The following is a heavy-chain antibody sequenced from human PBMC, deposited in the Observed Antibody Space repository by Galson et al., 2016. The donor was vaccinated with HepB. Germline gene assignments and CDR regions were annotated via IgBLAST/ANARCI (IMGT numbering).Heavy chain of an antibody. D-gene: IGHD1-7*01. CDR1: GYSFSSYY. CDR2: INPSGGYA. Sequence: SVKVSCKAFGYSFSSYYIHWVRQAPGQGLEWVAIINPSGGYASHAQKFQGRVTMTRDPSPRTVYMELSSLRSEDTAVYYCARDSGKGELPLHTQILDYWGQGTLVTVSS. CDR3: ARDSGKGELPLHTQILDY. J-gene: IGHJ4*02. V-gene: IGHV1-46*01.